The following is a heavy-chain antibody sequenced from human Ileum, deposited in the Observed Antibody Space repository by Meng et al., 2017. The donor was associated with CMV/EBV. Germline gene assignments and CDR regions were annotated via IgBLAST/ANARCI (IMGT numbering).Heavy chain of an antibody. CDR1: GFTFNTYA. Sequence: SLRLSCTASGFTFNTYALNWVRQAPGKGLAWVSGIRVGGETFYAGSVKGRFTISRDDSKNTLYLQMNSLRGEDTALYYCAKAIDFDSWGQGTLVTVSS. CDR3: AKAIDFDS. CDR2: IRVGGET. J-gene: IGHJ4*02. D-gene: IGHD1-26*01. V-gene: IGHV3-23*01.